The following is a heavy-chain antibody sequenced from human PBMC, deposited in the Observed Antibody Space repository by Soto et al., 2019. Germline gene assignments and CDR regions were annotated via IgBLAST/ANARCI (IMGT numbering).Heavy chain of an antibody. CDR2: IISSSSTI. J-gene: IGHJ5*02. CDR1: GFTFSSYS. D-gene: IGHD6-13*01. V-gene: IGHV3-48*01. Sequence: EVQLVESGGGLVQPGGSLRLSCAASGFTFSSYSMNWVRQAPGTGLEWVSYIISSSSTIYYADSVKGRFTISRDNAKNSLYLQMNSLRAEDTALYYCARHPERIAEIGWFDPWGQGTLVTVSS. CDR3: ARHPERIAEIGWFDP.